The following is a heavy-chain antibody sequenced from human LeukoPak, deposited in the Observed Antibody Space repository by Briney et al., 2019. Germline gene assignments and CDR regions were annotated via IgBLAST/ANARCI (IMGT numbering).Heavy chain of an antibody. D-gene: IGHD2-21*02. CDR1: GFTFSSYS. V-gene: IGHV3-23*01. CDR2: ISGSGGST. J-gene: IGHJ4*02. Sequence: GGSLRLSCAASGFTFSSYSMNWVRQAPGKGLEWVSAISGSGGSTYYADSVKGRFTISRDNSKNTLYLQMNSLRAEDTAVYYCAKDPPYCGGDCYSSYWGQGTLVTVSS. CDR3: AKDPPYCGGDCYSSY.